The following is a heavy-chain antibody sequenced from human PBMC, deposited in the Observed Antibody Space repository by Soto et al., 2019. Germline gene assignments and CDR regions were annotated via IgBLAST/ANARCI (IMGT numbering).Heavy chain of an antibody. V-gene: IGHV4-30-4*01. CDR3: ARYYCSSTSCFLFDS. CDR1: GGSVSSGDHY. J-gene: IGHJ4*02. CDR2: IFHSGST. Sequence: QQQQSGPGLVKPSQTLSLTCTVSGGSVSSGDHYWSWFRQPPGKGLEWIGYIFHSGSTYFTPSLMSRLSISVDTSKNQFSLSLSSVTAADTAVYYCARYYCSSTSCFLFDSWGQGTLVTVSS. D-gene: IGHD2-2*01.